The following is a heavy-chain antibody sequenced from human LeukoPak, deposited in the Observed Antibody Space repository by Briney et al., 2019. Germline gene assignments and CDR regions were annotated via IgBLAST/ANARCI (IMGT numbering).Heavy chain of an antibody. Sequence: GGSLRLSCAASGFAFGNYAMTWVRQAPGKGLEWVSAIRITVDNTHYADSVKGRFTISRDNSKNTLFLQMSSLRAEDTAVYQCAGLRGNGGIYYFYMDVWGKGTTVTVSS. V-gene: IGHV3-23*01. CDR2: IRITVDNT. CDR1: GFAFGNYA. D-gene: IGHD2-8*01. J-gene: IGHJ6*03. CDR3: AGLRGNGGIYYFYMDV.